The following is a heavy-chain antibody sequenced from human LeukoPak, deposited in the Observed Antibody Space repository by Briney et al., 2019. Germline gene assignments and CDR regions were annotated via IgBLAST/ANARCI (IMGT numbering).Heavy chain of an antibody. CDR1: VYTLTELS. CDR2: FDPEDGET. V-gene: IGHV1-24*01. Sequence: ASVTVSCKVSVYTLTELSMHWVRQAPGKGLEWMGGFDPEDGETIYAQKFQGRVTMTEDTSTDTAYMELSSLRSEDTAVYYCATDGRAGDFWSGYFPTNWFDPWGQGTLVTVSS. J-gene: IGHJ5*02. CDR3: ATDGRAGDFWSGYFPTNWFDP. D-gene: IGHD3-3*01.